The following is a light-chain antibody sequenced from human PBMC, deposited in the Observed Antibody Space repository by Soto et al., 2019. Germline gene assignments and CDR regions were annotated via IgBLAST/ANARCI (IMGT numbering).Light chain of an antibody. V-gene: IGKV1-5*03. CDR1: QNINSW. J-gene: IGKJ1*01. CDR2: KAS. CDR3: QHYNSYSEA. Sequence: DIHMTHSPSTLSASVLDIVTITCRASQNINSWLALYQQKPGKAPKLLIYKASTLKSGVPSRFSGSGSGTEFTLTISSLQPDDFATYYCQHYNSYSEAFGQGTKVDIK.